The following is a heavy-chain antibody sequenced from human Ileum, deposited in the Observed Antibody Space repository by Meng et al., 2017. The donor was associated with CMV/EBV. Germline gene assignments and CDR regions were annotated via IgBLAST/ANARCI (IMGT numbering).Heavy chain of an antibody. J-gene: IGHJ4*02. D-gene: IGHD3-16*01. CDR1: GLTFSSYG. V-gene: IGHV3-30*02. CDR2: VRSDGSNK. Sequence: VPLVRAGGGVGQAGGSRGLSCAVSGLTFSSYGMHWVRQAPGKGLEWVAFVRSDGSNKYYADSVKGRFTISRDNSENTLFLQMNSLRADDTAVYYCSSLGDYWGQGTLVTVSS. CDR3: SSLGDY.